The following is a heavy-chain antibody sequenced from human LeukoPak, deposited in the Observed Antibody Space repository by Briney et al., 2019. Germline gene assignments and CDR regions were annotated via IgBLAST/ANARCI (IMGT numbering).Heavy chain of an antibody. V-gene: IGHV3-30*04. Sequence: GGSLRLSCAASGFTFSSYAMHWVRQAPGKGLEWVAVISYDGSNKYYADSVKGRFTISRDNSKNTLYLQMNSLRAEDTAVYYCAREGEGAAAGSFDYWGQGTLVAVSS. CDR1: GFTFSSYA. CDR3: AREGEGAAAGSFDY. D-gene: IGHD6-13*01. J-gene: IGHJ4*02. CDR2: ISYDGSNK.